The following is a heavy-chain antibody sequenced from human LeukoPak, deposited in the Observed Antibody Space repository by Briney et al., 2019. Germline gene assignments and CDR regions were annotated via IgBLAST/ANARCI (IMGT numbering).Heavy chain of an antibody. CDR1: GGSISSGGYY. CDR2: IYYSGST. V-gene: IGHV4-31*03. CDR3: ARGVLHWFDP. Sequence: SETLSLTCTVPGGSISSGGYYWSGIRQHPGKGREWIGYIYYSGSTYYNPSLKSRVTISVDTSKNQFSLKLSSVTAADTAVYYCARGVLHWFDPWGQGTLVTVSS. J-gene: IGHJ5*02.